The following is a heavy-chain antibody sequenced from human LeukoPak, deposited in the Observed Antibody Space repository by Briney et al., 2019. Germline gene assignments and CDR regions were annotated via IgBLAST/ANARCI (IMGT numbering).Heavy chain of an antibody. CDR2: VNQDGSEK. D-gene: IGHD6-13*01. J-gene: IGHJ5*02. CDR3: AREWQQLMPS. V-gene: IGHV3-7*01. Sequence: GGSLRLSCAGSGFTYNSYWMSWVRQAPGKGLEWVAIVNQDGSEKYYVDSVKGRFTISRDNAKNSLYLQMNSLRAEDTALYYCAREWQQLMPSWGQGTLVTVSS. CDR1: GFTYNSYW.